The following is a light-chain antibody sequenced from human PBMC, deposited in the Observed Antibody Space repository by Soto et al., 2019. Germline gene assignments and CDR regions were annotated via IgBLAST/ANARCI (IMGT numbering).Light chain of an antibody. Sequence: EIVMRQSPATLSVSPGERATLSCRASQSVSSTLAWYQQKPGQAPRLLIYDASTRATGVPARFSGSGSGTEFTLTISSRQSEDFAVYYCQQYNNWPPYTFGQGTKLEIK. CDR3: QQYNNWPPYT. CDR1: QSVSST. CDR2: DAS. J-gene: IGKJ2*01. V-gene: IGKV3-15*01.